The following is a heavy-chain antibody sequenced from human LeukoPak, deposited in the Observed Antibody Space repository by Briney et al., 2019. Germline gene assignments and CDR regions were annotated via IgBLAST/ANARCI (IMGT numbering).Heavy chain of an antibody. D-gene: IGHD6-13*01. Sequence: APVKVSCKASGYTFTDYYMHWVRQAPGQGLEWMGWINPNSGGTNYAQKFQGRVTMTRDTSTSTAYMELSRLRSDDTAVFYCAREEVIAAAGPTLDYWGQGALVTVSS. CDR3: AREEVIAAAGPTLDY. V-gene: IGHV1-2*02. CDR1: GYTFTDYY. J-gene: IGHJ4*02. CDR2: INPNSGGT.